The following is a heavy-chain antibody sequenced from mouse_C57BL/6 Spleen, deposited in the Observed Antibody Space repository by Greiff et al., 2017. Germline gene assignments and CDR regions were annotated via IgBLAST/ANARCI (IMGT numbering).Heavy chain of an antibody. CDR3: AREERITTVVAHFDY. D-gene: IGHD1-1*01. V-gene: IGHV1-72*01. CDR1: GYTFTSYW. Sequence: QVQLKQPGAELVKPGASVKLSCKASGYTFTSYWMHWVKQRPGRGLEWIGRIDPNSGGTKYNEKFKSKATLTVDKPSSTAYMQLSSLTSEDSAVYYCAREERITTVVAHFDYWGQGTTLTVSS. CDR2: IDPNSGGT. J-gene: IGHJ2*01.